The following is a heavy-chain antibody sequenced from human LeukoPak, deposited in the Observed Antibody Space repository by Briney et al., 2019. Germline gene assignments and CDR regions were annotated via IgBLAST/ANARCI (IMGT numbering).Heavy chain of an antibody. V-gene: IGHV4-59*06. J-gene: IGHJ3*02. D-gene: IGHD2-8*01. CDR2: IYHSGST. CDR3: ARADDCTNGVCDAFDI. CDR1: GGSISSYY. Sequence: SETLSLTCTVSGGSISSYYWSWIRQPAGKGLEWIGYIYHSGSTYYNPSLKSRVTISVDRSKNQFSLKLSSVTAADTAVYYCARADDCTNGVCDAFDIWGQGTMVTVSS.